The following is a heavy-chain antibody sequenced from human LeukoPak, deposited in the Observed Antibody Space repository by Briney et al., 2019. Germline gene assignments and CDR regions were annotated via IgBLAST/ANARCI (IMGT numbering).Heavy chain of an antibody. CDR1: GFTFSSYA. Sequence: PGGSLRLSCAASGFTFSSYAMSWVRQAPGKGLEWVSAISGSGGSTYYADSVKGRFTISRDNSKNTLYLQMNSLRAEDTAVFYCAKDLGFDSSGYYPGCWGQGTLVTVSS. J-gene: IGHJ4*02. V-gene: IGHV3-23*01. CDR2: ISGSGGST. CDR3: AKDLGFDSSGYYPGC. D-gene: IGHD3-22*01.